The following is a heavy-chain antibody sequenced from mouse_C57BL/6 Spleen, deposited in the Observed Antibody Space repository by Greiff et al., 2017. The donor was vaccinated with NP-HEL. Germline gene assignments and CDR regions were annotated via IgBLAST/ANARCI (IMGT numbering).Heavy chain of an antibody. CDR1: GFSLTSYG. CDR3: ARKGNGPYWYFDV. D-gene: IGHD1-1*01. Sequence: QVQLKESGPGLVQPSQSLSITCTVSGFSLTSYGVHWVRQSPGKGLEWLGVIWSGGSTDYNAAFISRLSISKDNSKSQVFFKMNSLQADDTAIYYCARKGNGPYWYFDVWGTGTTVTVSS. V-gene: IGHV2-2*01. CDR2: IWSGGST. J-gene: IGHJ1*03.